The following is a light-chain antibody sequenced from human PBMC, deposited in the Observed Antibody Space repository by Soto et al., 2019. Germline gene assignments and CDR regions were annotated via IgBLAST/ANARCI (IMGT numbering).Light chain of an antibody. CDR3: SSFTTSSTLV. CDR2: EVS. Sequence: QSALTQAASVSGSPGQSITISCTGSSSDIGTYNYVSWYQQFPGKAPKLMIYEVSNRPSGVSSRFSGSKSGNTASLSISGLQPEDEATYYCSSFTTSSTLVFGTGTKLTVL. J-gene: IGLJ1*01. CDR1: SSDIGTYNY. V-gene: IGLV2-14*01.